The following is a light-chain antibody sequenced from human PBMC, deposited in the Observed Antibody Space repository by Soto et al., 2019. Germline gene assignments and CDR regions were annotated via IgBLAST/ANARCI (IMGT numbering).Light chain of an antibody. V-gene: IGKV1-9*01. CDR2: AAS. J-gene: IGKJ5*01. CDR1: QGISSY. CDR3: QQLNSYPRT. Sequence: IQLTQSPTSLSASVGEKITITCRASQGISSYLAWYQQKPGKAPKLLIYAASTLQSGVPSRFSGSGSGTDFTLTFSSLQPEHFATYYCQQLNSYPRTFGQGTRLEIK.